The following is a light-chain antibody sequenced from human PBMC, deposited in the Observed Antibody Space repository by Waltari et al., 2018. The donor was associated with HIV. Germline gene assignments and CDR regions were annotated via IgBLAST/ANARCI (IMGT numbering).Light chain of an antibody. CDR2: DVS. V-gene: IGKV3-11*01. J-gene: IGKJ4*01. CDR3: QERSNWPGLT. CDR1: QSVNNF. Sequence: EVVLTQSPVTLSLSPGERATLSCRASQSVNNFLAWYQQKPGQAPRLLIYDVSYRAPGIPGRFRGSGSGTDFTLTISNLEPEDFAIYYCQERSNWPGLTFGGGTKVEIK.